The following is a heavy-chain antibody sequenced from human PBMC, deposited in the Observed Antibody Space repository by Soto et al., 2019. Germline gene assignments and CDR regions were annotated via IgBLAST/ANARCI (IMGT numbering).Heavy chain of an antibody. CDR2: ISSSSTYI. CDR3: ARGLYSSGWGPGGY. J-gene: IGHJ4*02. V-gene: IGHV3-21*01. D-gene: IGHD6-19*01. Sequence: GESLKISCAASGFTFSDYSMKWVRQAPGKGLEWVSSISSSSTYIFYADSVKGRFTISKDNAENSLYLQMNRLRAEDTAVYYCARGLYSSGWGPGGYWGQGTLVTVSS. CDR1: GFTFSDYS.